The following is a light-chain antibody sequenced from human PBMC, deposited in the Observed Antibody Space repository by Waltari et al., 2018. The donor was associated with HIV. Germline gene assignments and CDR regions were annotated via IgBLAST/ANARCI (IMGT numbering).Light chain of an antibody. V-gene: IGKV4-1*01. CDR1: QSVLHTSTNKNH. CDR2: WAS. J-gene: IGKJ2*01. Sequence: DIVMTQSPDSLAAVLGETVTINCRYSQSVLHTSTNKNHVAWYQQKSGQPPKLLLYWASTRESGVPDRFRGSGSGTDFSLTIRGLKAEDVAVYYCQQYSSLPQTFGQGTKVEIK. CDR3: QQYSSLPQT.